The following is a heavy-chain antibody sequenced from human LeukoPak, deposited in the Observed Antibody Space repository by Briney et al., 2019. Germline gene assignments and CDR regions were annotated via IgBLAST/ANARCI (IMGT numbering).Heavy chain of an antibody. V-gene: IGHV3-23*01. CDR1: GLNFSNSA. CDR3: AREETKLVVRGVRAFDI. CDR2: ITRSGSSS. D-gene: IGHD3-10*01. Sequence: HAGGSLRLSCGASGLNFSNSASTWVRQTPGKGLEWVSTITRSGSSSYFADSVKGRFTISRDNAKNSLYLQMNSLRAEDTAVYYCAREETKLVVRGVRAFDIWGQGTMVTVSS. J-gene: IGHJ3*02.